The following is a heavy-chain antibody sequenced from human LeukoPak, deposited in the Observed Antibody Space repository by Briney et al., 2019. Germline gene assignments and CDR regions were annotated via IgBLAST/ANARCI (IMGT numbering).Heavy chain of an antibody. Sequence: ASVKVSCKASGYTFTSYDINWVRQATGQGLEWMGWMNPNSGNTGHAQKFQGRVTMTTDTSTSTAYMELRSLRSDDTAVYYCARDSTHYDFWSGYPPPSWYYYYMDVWGKGTTVTVSS. CDR1: GYTFTSYD. D-gene: IGHD3-3*01. CDR3: ARDSTHYDFWSGYPPPSWYYYYMDV. J-gene: IGHJ6*03. V-gene: IGHV1-8*01. CDR2: MNPNSGNT.